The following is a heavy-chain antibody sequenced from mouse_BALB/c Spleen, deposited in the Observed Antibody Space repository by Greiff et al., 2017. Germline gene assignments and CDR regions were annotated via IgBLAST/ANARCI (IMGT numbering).Heavy chain of an antibody. CDR2: ILPGSGST. V-gene: IGHV1-9*01. CDR3: ARSGTTVVNWYFDV. CDR1: GYTFSSYW. D-gene: IGHD1-1*01. J-gene: IGHJ1*01. Sequence: VQLHQSGAELMKPGASVKISCKATGYTFSSYWIEWVQQRPGHGLEWIGEILPGSGSTNYNEKFTGKATFTADTSSNTAYMKLSSLTSEDAAVYYCARSGTTVVNWYFDVWGAGTTVTVSS.